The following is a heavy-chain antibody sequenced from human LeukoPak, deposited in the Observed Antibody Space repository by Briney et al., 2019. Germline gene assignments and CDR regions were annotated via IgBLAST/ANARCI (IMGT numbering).Heavy chain of an antibody. CDR1: GYSFTNYW. Sequence: GESLKISCKASGYSFTNYWIGWVRQMPGKGLEWMGIIYPGDSDTRYSPSFQGQVTISADKSISTAYLLWSSLKASDTAMYYCARRAVAGTFSASDIWGQGTMVTVSS. V-gene: IGHV5-51*01. J-gene: IGHJ3*02. CDR3: ARRAVAGTFSASDI. D-gene: IGHD6-19*01. CDR2: IYPGDSDT.